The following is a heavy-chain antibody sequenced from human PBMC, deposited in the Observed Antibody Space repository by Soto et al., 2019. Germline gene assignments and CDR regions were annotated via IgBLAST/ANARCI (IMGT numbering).Heavy chain of an antibody. J-gene: IGHJ4*02. CDR2: IKSKTDGGTT. CDR3: TTEPFTTGEQWNYFDY. V-gene: IGHV3-15*01. CDR1: GFTFSNAW. Sequence: EVQLVESGGGLVKPGWSLRLSCAASGFTFSNAWMSWGRQAPGKGLEWVGRIKSKTDGGTTDYAAPVKGRFTISRDDSKNTLYLQMNSLKTEDTAVYYCTTEPFTTGEQWNYFDYWGQGTLVTVSS. D-gene: IGHD4-4*01.